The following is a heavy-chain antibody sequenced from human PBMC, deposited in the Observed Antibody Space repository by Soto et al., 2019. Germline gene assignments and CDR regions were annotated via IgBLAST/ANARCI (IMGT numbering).Heavy chain of an antibody. Sequence: EVQLVETGGGLIQPGGSLRLSCAASGFTVSSNYMSWVRQAPGKGLEWVSVIYSGGSTYYADSVKGRFTISRDNSKNTLYLQMNSLRAEDTAMYYCASGYDWEEYYYYGMDVWGQGTTVTVSS. D-gene: IGHD5-12*01. CDR3: ASGYDWEEYYYYGMDV. J-gene: IGHJ6*02. V-gene: IGHV3-53*02. CDR2: IYSGGST. CDR1: GFTVSSNY.